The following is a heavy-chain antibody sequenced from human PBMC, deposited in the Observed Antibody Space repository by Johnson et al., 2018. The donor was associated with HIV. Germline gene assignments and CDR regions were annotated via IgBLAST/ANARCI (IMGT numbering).Heavy chain of an antibody. CDR1: GFTFSSYG. Sequence: VHLVESGGGVVQPGRSLRLSCAASGFTFSSYGMHWVRQAPGKGLVWVSRINSDGSSTSYADSVKGRFTISRDNSKNTLYLQMNSLRAEDTAVYYCAKEKNGYHWTFDIWGQGTMVTVSS. CDR2: INSDGSST. V-gene: IGHV3-74*01. D-gene: IGHD5-24*01. J-gene: IGHJ3*02. CDR3: AKEKNGYHWTFDI.